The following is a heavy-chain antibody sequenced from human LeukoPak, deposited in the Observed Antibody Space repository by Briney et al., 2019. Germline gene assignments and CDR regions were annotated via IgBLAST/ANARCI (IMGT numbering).Heavy chain of an antibody. Sequence: SETLSLTCAVYGGSVSGYHWSWIRQPPEKGLEWIGEINDSGRTNYNASLKRRLTISVDTSKNQFSLKLNSVTAADTAVYYCARESGSYLWRSWLNPWGQGTLVTVSS. D-gene: IGHD3-16*01. CDR3: ARESGSYLWRSWLNP. CDR1: GGSVSGYH. CDR2: INDSGRT. J-gene: IGHJ5*02. V-gene: IGHV4-34*01.